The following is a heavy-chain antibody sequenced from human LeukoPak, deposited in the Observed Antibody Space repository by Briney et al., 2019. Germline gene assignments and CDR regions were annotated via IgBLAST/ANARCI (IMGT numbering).Heavy chain of an antibody. CDR3: ARPRYYYDSSGYADAFDI. CDR1: GFTFSDYY. D-gene: IGHD3-22*01. V-gene: IGHV3-11*01. CDR2: ISSSGSTI. Sequence: PGESLRLSCAASGFTFSDYYMSWIRQAPGKGLEWVSYISSSGSTIYYADSVKGRFTISRDNAKNSLYLQMNSLRAEDTAVYYCARPRYYYDSSGYADAFDIWGQGTMITVSS. J-gene: IGHJ3*02.